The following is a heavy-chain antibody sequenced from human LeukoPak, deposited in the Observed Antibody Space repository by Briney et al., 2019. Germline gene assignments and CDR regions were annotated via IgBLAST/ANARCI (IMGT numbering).Heavy chain of an antibody. Sequence: GGSLRLSCAATGFTVSSNYMTWVRQAPGKGLEWVSVIYSGGTTYYADSVKGRFTISRDNSKNTLYLQMNTLRAEDTAVYYCARDSDILASDAFDIWGQGTMVTVSS. D-gene: IGHD3-9*01. V-gene: IGHV3-66*01. CDR1: GFTVSSNY. CDR3: ARDSDILASDAFDI. J-gene: IGHJ3*02. CDR2: IYSGGTT.